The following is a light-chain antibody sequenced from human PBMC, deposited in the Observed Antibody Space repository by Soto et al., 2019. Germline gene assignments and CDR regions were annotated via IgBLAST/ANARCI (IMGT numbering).Light chain of an antibody. CDR3: SSYTSSSTRV. Sequence: QSALTQPASVSGSPGQSITISCTGTSSDVGGYNYVSWYQQHPGKAPKLMIYEVSNRPSGVSNRFSGSKSGNTASLTISGRQAEDEADYYVSSYTSSSTRVFGTGPKVTVL. V-gene: IGLV2-14*01. CDR2: EVS. CDR1: SSDVGGYNY. J-gene: IGLJ1*01.